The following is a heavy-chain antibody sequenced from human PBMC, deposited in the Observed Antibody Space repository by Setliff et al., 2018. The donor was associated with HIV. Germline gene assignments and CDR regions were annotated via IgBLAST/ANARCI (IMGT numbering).Heavy chain of an antibody. J-gene: IGHJ6*02. Sequence: SVKVSCKASGYTFTSYYLHWLRQAPGQGLEWMGISYPSDGRTQYAQKFQGRVTMTRDTSISTAYMELSRLRSDDTAVYYCARDLGQLVQSFYYYYGMDVWGQGTTVTVSS. CDR2: SYPSDGRT. CDR1: GYTFTSYY. CDR3: ARDLGQLVQSFYYYYGMDV. D-gene: IGHD6-6*01. V-gene: IGHV1-46*01.